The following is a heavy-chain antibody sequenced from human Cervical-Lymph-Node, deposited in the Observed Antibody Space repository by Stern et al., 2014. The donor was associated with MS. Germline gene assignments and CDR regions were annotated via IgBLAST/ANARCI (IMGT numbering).Heavy chain of an antibody. CDR1: GFTFSDYY. D-gene: IGHD1-1*01. J-gene: IGHJ5*02. CDR2: ISSDGSNI. Sequence: QVQLVESGGGLVKPGGSLRLSCAASGFTFSDYYMNWIRQTPGKGLEWVSYISSDGSNIYYADSVKGRFTISRDNAKNSLYLQMNSLRVEDTAVYYCARSVTKIRDCYDPWGQGTLVTVSS. V-gene: IGHV3-11*01. CDR3: ARSVTKIRDCYDP.